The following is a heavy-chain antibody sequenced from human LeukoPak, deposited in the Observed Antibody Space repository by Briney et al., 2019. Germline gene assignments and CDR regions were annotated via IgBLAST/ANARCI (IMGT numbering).Heavy chain of an antibody. V-gene: IGHV5-51*01. CDR2: IYPGDSDT. CDR3: ARQELLWFGGLNWFDP. Sequence: GESLKISCKGSGYSFTSYWIGWVRQMPGKGLEWMGIIYPGDSDTRYSPSFQGQVTISADKSISTAHLQWSSLKASDTAMYYCARQELLWFGGLNWFDPWGQGTLVTVSS. D-gene: IGHD3-10*01. CDR1: GYSFTSYW. J-gene: IGHJ5*02.